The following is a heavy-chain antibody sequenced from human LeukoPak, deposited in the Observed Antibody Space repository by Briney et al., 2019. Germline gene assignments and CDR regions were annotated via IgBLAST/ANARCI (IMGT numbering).Heavy chain of an antibody. CDR2: IYPGDSDT. V-gene: IGHV5-51*01. CDR3: ARGSGSYHTAYMN. CDR1: GYSFTSYW. D-gene: IGHD1-26*01. Sequence: PGDSLKISCKGSGYSFTSYWIGWVRQMPGKGVGWMGIIYPGDSDTRYSPSFQGQVTISADKSLSTAYLQWSSLKASDTAMYYCARGSGSYHTAYMNWGQGSPVTVSS. J-gene: IGHJ4*02.